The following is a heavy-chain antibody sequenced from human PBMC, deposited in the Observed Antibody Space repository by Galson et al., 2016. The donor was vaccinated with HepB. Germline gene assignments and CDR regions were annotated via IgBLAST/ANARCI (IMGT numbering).Heavy chain of an antibody. CDR1: GDSVSNINYF. J-gene: IGHJ4*02. V-gene: IGHV4-61*01. CDR2: IYYTGAT. D-gene: IGHD3-10*01. CDR3: ARDSVGSGSLGK. Sequence: ETLSLTCTVSGDSVSNINYFWSWIRQPPGKGLEWIGYIYYTGATRDNPSLNSRFTISIDTSKTEFSLKVTSVTAADTAVYYCARDSVGSGSLGKWGQGTLVTVAS.